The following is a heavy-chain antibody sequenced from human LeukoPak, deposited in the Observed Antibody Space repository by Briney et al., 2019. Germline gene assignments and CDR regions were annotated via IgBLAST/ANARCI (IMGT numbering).Heavy chain of an antibody. J-gene: IGHJ5*02. CDR2: IIPIFGTA. CDR3: ARDRGIFGVDNWFDP. V-gene: IGHV1-69*13. Sequence: GASVKVSCKASGGTFSSYAISWVRQAPGQGLEWMGGIIPIFGTANYAQKFQGRVTITADESTSTAYMELSSLRSEDTAVYYCARDRGIFGVDNWFDPWGQGTLVTVSS. D-gene: IGHD3-3*01. CDR1: GGTFSSYA.